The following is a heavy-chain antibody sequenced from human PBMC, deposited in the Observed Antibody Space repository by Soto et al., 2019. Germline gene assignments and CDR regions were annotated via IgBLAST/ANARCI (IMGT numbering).Heavy chain of an antibody. CDR3: ARAGWNYPLPMDV. CDR1: GGSISSGGYY. V-gene: IGHV4-31*03. Sequence: QVQLQESGPGLVKPSQTLSLTCTVSGGSISSGGYYWSWIRQHPGKGLEWIGYIYYSGSTSYNPSLKSRVTISVDTSKNQFSLKLSSVTAADTAVYYCARAGWNYPLPMDVWGQGTTVTVSS. D-gene: IGHD1-7*01. J-gene: IGHJ6*02. CDR2: IYYSGST.